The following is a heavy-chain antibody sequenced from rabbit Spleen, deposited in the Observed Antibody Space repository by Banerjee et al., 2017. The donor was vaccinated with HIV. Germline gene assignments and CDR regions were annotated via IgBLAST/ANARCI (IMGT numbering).Heavy chain of an antibody. J-gene: IGHJ6*01. CDR3: ARSAGSSDYKYGMDL. CDR2: IYTSSGST. V-gene: IGHV1S40*01. Sequence: QQLVESGGGLVKPGASLTLTCTASGFSFSTYYDMCWVRQAPGKGLEWIACIYTSSGSTYYANWAKGRFTISKTSSTTVTLQMTSLTAADTATYFCARSAGSSDYKYGMDLWGQGTLVTVS. CDR1: GFSFSTYYD. D-gene: IGHD8-1*01.